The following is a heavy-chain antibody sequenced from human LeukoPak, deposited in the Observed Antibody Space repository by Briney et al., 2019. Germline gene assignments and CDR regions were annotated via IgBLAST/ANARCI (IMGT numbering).Heavy chain of an antibody. CDR2: ISGSSSNT. J-gene: IGHJ3*01. V-gene: IGHV1-18*01. CDR1: GYTFMSHC. Sequence: ASVKLSCKAYGYTFMSHCISCVPQAPGQGLEWRVGISGSSSNTNYAQRLQGRVTMPKDTYTTTDYMELRSLRPDDPAVYYCARATGTWGHDGFDPGGQGTMVTV. CDR3: ARATGTWGHDGFDP. D-gene: IGHD3-16*01.